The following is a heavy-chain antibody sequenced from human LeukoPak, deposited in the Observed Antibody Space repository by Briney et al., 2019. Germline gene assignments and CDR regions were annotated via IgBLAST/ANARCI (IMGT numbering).Heavy chain of an antibody. Sequence: SETLSLTCTVSGGSISSYYWSWIRQPPGKGLECIGYMYYGGSANYNPSLKSRVTISVDTSKNQFSLKLSSVTAADTAVYYCARDLGFWSGPDYWGQGTLVTVSS. CDR1: GGSISSYY. V-gene: IGHV4-59*12. J-gene: IGHJ4*02. CDR3: ARDLGFWSGPDY. CDR2: MYYGGSA. D-gene: IGHD3-3*01.